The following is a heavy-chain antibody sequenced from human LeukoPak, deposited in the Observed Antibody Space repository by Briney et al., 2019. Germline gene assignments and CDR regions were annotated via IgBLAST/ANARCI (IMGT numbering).Heavy chain of an antibody. CDR3: AREVATIPFYYFDY. CDR2: IYYSGST. D-gene: IGHD5-12*01. CDR1: GGSISSYY. Sequence: PSETLSLTCTVSGGSISSYYWSWIRQPPGKGLEWIGYIYYSGSTNYNPSLKSRVTISVDTSKNQFSLKLSSVTAADTAVYYCAREVATIPFYYFDYWGQGTLVTVSS. J-gene: IGHJ4*02. V-gene: IGHV4-59*01.